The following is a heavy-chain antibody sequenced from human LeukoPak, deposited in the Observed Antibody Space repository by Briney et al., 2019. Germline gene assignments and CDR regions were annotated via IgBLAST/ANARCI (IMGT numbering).Heavy chain of an antibody. CDR2: INPKSGGT. CDR1: GYTFTDYY. V-gene: IGHV1-2*02. J-gene: IGHJ4*02. D-gene: IGHD6-13*01. CDR3: ASDGQGAGKTFDY. Sequence: ASVKVSCKASGYTFTDYYMHWVRQAPGQGLEWMGWINPKSGGTKYAQKFQGRVTMTRDTSISTAYMDLSRLRSDDTAMYYCASDGQGAGKTFDYWGQGTLVTVSS.